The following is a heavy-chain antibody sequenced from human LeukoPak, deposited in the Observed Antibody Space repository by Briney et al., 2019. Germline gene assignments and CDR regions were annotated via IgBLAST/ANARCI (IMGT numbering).Heavy chain of an antibody. CDR2: IYYSGNT. V-gene: IGHV4-28*01. J-gene: IGHJ3*02. CDR3: ARNQAVAANRGAFDI. D-gene: IGHD6-19*01. CDR1: GYSISSNNW. Sequence: SETLSLTCAVSGYSISSNNWWAWIRQPPGKGLEWIGYIYYSGNTYYNPYNPSLTSRVTTSVDTSKNQFSLKLDSVTEIDTAMYYCARNQAVAANRGAFDIWGQGTMVTVSS.